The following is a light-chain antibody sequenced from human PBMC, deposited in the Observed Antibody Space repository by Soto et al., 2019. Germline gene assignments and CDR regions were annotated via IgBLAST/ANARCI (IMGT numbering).Light chain of an antibody. Sequence: QSALTQPRSVSGSPGQSVTISCTGTSSDVGGYNYVSWYQQHPGKAPKLMIYDVNKRPSGVPDRFSGSKSGNTASLTISGLQAEDEADYYCCSYAGTTRAFGGGTKVTVL. CDR3: CSYAGTTRA. J-gene: IGLJ2*01. V-gene: IGLV2-11*01. CDR1: SSDVGGYNY. CDR2: DVN.